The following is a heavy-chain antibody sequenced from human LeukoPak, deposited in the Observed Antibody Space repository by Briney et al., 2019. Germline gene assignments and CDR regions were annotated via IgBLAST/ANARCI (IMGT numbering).Heavy chain of an antibody. V-gene: IGHV3-48*03. CDR1: GFTFSSYE. CDR3: ASRLYCSSTSCYETGAFDI. D-gene: IGHD2-2*01. CDR2: ISSSGSTI. J-gene: IGHJ3*02. Sequence: GGSLRLSCAASGFTFSSYEMNWVRQAPGKGLEWVSYISSSGSTIYYADSVKGRFTISRDNAKNSLYLQMNSLRAEDTAVYYCASRLYCSSTSCYETGAFDIWGQGTMVTVSS.